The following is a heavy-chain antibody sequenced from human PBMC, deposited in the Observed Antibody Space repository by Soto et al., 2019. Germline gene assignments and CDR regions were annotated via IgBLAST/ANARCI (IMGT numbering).Heavy chain of an antibody. CDR3: ARGGSGDYYYYYGMDV. V-gene: IGHV1-69*01. CDR2: IIPIYGTA. J-gene: IGHJ6*02. CDR1: GGTFSSYA. Sequence: QVQLVQSGAEVKKPGSSVKVSCKASGGTFSSYAISWVRQAPGQGLEWMGGIIPIYGTANYAQKFQGRVTITADEYTSTAYMELSSLRSEDTAVYYCARGGSGDYYYYYGMDVWGQGTTVTVSS. D-gene: IGHD2-21*02.